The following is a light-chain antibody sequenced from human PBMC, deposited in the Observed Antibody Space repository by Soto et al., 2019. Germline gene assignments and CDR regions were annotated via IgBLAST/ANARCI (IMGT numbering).Light chain of an antibody. V-gene: IGLV2-14*01. CDR1: SNDVGYYNY. CDR2: EVT. J-gene: IGLJ3*02. Sequence: QSALSQPASVSGSPGQSITISCTGTSNDVGYYNYVSWYQQHPGQAPKLMISEVTTRPSGVSDRSSGSKSGNTASLTISRLQAEDEAHYYCSSYTTAYTQVFGGGTKVTVL. CDR3: SSYTTAYTQV.